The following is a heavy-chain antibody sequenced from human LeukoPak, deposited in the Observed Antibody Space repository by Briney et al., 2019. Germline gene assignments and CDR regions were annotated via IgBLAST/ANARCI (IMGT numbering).Heavy chain of an antibody. CDR1: GFTFSSYA. J-gene: IGHJ4*02. Sequence: GWSLRLSCAASGFTFSSYAMHWVRQAPGKGLEWVAVISYDGSNKYYADSVKGRFTISRDNSKNTLYLQMNSLRAEDTAVYYCARSYQPLLYYFDYWGQGTLVTVSS. V-gene: IGHV3-30-3*01. CDR3: ARSYQPLLYYFDY. D-gene: IGHD2-2*01. CDR2: ISYDGSNK.